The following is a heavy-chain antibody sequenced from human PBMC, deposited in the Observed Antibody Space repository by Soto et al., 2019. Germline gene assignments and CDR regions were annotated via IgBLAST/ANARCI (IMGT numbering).Heavy chain of an antibody. V-gene: IGHV1-69*12. J-gene: IGHJ6*02. CDR3: ASCYSPRAYYGLAV. CDR2: IIPILGTA. CDR1: GGTFSSYA. D-gene: IGHD2-15*01. Sequence: QVQLVQSGAEVKKPGSSVKVSCKASGGTFSSYAISWVRQAPGQGLEWMGGIIPILGTANYAQKFQGRVTCTAEQSTSPAHMEQSSVTYEATAVYYGASCYSPRAYYGLAVWGQGTTVTVSS.